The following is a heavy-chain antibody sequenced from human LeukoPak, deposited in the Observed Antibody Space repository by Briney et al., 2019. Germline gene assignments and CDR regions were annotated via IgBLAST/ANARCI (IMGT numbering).Heavy chain of an antibody. CDR2: IKEDGSDE. CDR1: GFTIISHW. Sequence: PGGSLRLSCAASGFTIISHWMSWVRQAPGKGLEWVANIKEDGSDENYVDSVKGRFTISRDNAKNSLYLQMNSLRVEDTAVYYCLVEPGLSLYYNMGVWGRGTTVTVSS. CDR3: LVEPGLSLYYNMGV. D-gene: IGHD2-2*01. J-gene: IGHJ6*03. V-gene: IGHV3-7*01.